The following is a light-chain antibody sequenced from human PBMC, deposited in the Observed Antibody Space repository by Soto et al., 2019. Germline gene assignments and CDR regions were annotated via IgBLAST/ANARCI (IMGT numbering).Light chain of an antibody. J-gene: IGKJ1*01. CDR3: QQYGSSP. Sequence: EIVLTQSPGTLSLSPWERATLSCRASQSVSSSYLAWYQQKPGQAPRLLIYGESSRATGIPDRFIGSGSGTDFTLTISRLEPDAFAVYYCQQYGSSPFGQGTKVEIK. V-gene: IGKV3-20*01. CDR2: GES. CDR1: QSVSSSY.